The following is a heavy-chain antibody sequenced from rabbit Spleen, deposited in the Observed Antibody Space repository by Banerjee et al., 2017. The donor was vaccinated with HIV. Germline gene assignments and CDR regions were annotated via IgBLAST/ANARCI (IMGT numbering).Heavy chain of an antibody. CDR1: GFDFSTYG. CDR2: INIVTGKS. CDR3: ARDLVSVIGLNFNL. D-gene: IGHD1-1*01. V-gene: IGHV1S45*01. Sequence: QEQLVESGGGLVQPGGSLKLSCKASGFDFSTYGVSWVRQAPGKGLEWIACINIVTGKSVYASWAKGRFTMSRTSSTTVTLQMTSLTAADTATYFCARDLVSVIGLNFNLWGQGTLVTVS. J-gene: IGHJ4*01.